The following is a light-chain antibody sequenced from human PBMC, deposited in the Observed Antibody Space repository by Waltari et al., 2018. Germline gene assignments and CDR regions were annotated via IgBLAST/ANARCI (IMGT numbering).Light chain of an antibody. CDR2: KAS. J-gene: IGKJ2*01. V-gene: IGKV1-5*03. Sequence: DIQMTQSPSTLAASVGDRITITCRASQNINNWLAWYQQKPGKAPKLLIQKASTLESGVPSRFSGSGSVTEFTLTVSSLQPDDSATYFCQQYNSESYTFGQGTKLEIK. CDR1: QNINNW. CDR3: QQYNSESYT.